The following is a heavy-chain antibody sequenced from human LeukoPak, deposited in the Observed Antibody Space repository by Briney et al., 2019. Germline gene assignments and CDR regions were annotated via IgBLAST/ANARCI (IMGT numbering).Heavy chain of an antibody. V-gene: IGHV4-39*01. CDR3: ARDNTPDPYYYYGMDV. CDR1: GGSIGSSSSY. CDR2: IYYSGST. J-gene: IGHJ6*02. Sequence: SETLSLTCTVSGGSIGSSSSYWGWIRQPPGKGLEWIGSIYYSGSTYYNPSLKSRVTISVDTSKNQFSLKLSSVTAADTAVYYCARDNTPDPYYYYGMDVWGQGTTVTVSS. D-gene: IGHD1-14*01.